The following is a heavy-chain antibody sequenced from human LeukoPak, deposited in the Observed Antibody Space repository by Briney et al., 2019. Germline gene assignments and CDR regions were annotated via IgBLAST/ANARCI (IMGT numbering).Heavy chain of an antibody. CDR1: GFTFSSYW. CDR3: AKEANIRGSSWTNDY. D-gene: IGHD6-13*01. V-gene: IGHV3-74*01. J-gene: IGHJ4*02. Sequence: GGSLRLSCAASGFTFSSYWMHWVRRAPGKGLVWVSRIDTDGSSTIYADSVKGRFTISRDNAKNTLYLQMNSLRAEDTAVYYCAKEANIRGSSWTNDYWGQGTLVTVSS. CDR2: IDTDGSST.